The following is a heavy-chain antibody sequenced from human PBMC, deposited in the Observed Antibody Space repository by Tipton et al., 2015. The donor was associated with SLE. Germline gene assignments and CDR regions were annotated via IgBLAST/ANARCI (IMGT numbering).Heavy chain of an antibody. CDR1: GFTFSSYA. CDR2: ISGSGGST. J-gene: IGHJ4*02. V-gene: IGHV3-23*01. Sequence: SLRLSCAASGFTFSSYAMSWVRQAPGKGLEWVSAISGSGGSTYYADSVKGRFTISRDNSKNTLYLQMNSLRAEDTAVYYCAKAGDSNHVGAYTPYFDYWGQGTLVTVSS. CDR3: AKAGDSNHVGAYTPYFDY. D-gene: IGHD4-11*01.